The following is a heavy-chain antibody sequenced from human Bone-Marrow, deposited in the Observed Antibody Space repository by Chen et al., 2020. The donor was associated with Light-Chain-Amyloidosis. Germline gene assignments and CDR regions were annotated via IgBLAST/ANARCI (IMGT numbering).Heavy chain of an antibody. V-gene: IGHV5-51*01. D-gene: IGHD5-12*01. CDR2: IYPDDSDA. CDR3: ARRRDGYNFDY. J-gene: IGHJ4*02. CDR1: GYTFPNYW. Sequence: EVQLERPGPEVKKPGESLKTSCRGLGYTFPNYWIGWVRQMPGKGLEWMGVIYPDDSDARYSPSFEGQVTISADKSITTAYLQWRSLKASDTAMYYCARRRDGYNFDYWGQGTLVTVSS.